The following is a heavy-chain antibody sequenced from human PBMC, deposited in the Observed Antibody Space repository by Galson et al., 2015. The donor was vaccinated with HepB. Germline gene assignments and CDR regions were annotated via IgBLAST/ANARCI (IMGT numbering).Heavy chain of an antibody. V-gene: IGHV3-23*01. CDR3: AKDGVRSSGWPLYES. CDR1: GFTFSSLD. D-gene: IGHD6-19*01. J-gene: IGHJ4*02. Sequence: SLRLSCAASGFTFSSLDMIWVRQAPGKGLEWVSIISAGGDRTYYADSVKGRFTVSRDNSKNTLYLQMNSLRAEDTAIYYCAKDGVRSSGWPLYESWGQGTLVTVSS. CDR2: ISAGGDRT.